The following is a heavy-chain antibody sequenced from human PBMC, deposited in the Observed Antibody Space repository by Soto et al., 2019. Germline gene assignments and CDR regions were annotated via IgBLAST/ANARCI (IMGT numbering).Heavy chain of an antibody. CDR1: GGTFGSYA. CDR2: IIPIFGTA. J-gene: IGHJ4*02. V-gene: IGHV1-69*05. D-gene: IGHD3-22*01. Sequence: GASVKVSCKASGGTFGSYAISWVRQAPGQGLEWMGRIIPIFGTANYAQKFQERVTITRDMSTSTAYMELSSLRSEDTAVYYCAAVSYYYDSSGYYYFDYWGQGTLVTVSS. CDR3: AAVSYYYDSSGYYYFDY.